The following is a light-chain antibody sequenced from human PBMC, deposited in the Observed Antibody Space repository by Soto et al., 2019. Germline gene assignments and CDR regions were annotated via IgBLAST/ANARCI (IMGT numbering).Light chain of an antibody. Sequence: DIQMTQSPSSLSASVGDRVTITCQASQDVNSYLSWYQQRPGKAPKLLIYDAFTLETGVPARFSAWGSGTDFTLTISRVDPADFAFYYCQQYFTSPITFGQGTRLEI. J-gene: IGKJ5*01. CDR3: QQYFTSPIT. V-gene: IGKV1-33*01. CDR1: QDVNSY. CDR2: DAF.